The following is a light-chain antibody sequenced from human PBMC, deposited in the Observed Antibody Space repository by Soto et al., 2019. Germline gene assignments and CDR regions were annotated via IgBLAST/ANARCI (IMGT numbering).Light chain of an antibody. CDR3: QQYKSYSRT. Sequence: DIQMTQSPSTLSASVGDRVTITCRASQSIRSWLAWYQHKPGKAPKLLIYDASSLESGVPSRFSGSGSGTEFTLTISSLQPDDFATYYCQQYKSYSRTFGQGTKVDI. CDR1: QSIRSW. CDR2: DAS. V-gene: IGKV1-5*01. J-gene: IGKJ1*01.